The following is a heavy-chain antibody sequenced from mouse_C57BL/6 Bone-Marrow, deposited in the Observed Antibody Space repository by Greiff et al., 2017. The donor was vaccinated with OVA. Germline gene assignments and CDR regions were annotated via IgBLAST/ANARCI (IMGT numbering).Heavy chain of an antibody. CDR3: TRDRDDYRWYFEV. Sequence: EVKLQESGEGLVKPGGSLKLSCAASGFTFSSYAMSWVRQTPEKRLEWVAYISSGGDYIYYADPVKGRFTISRDKARNTLYLQMSSLKSEDTAMYYCTRDRDDYRWYFEVWGTGTTVTVSA. CDR1: GFTFSSYA. V-gene: IGHV5-9-1*02. D-gene: IGHD2-4*01. J-gene: IGHJ1*03. CDR2: ISSGGDYI.